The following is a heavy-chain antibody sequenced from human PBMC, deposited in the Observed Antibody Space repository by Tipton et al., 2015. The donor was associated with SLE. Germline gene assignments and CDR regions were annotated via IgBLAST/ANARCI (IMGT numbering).Heavy chain of an antibody. Sequence: SLRLSCAASGFSFRDYWMSWVRQAPGKGLEWVANIHQEGSDKYYVDSVKGRFTISRDNAKNSLYLHMNSLRADDTAIYYCARGCGGSTSWYYFDNWGQGTLVTVSS. CDR2: IHQEGSDK. J-gene: IGHJ4*02. V-gene: IGHV3-7*01. CDR3: ARGCGGSTSWYYFDN. CDR1: GFSFRDYW. D-gene: IGHD6-13*01.